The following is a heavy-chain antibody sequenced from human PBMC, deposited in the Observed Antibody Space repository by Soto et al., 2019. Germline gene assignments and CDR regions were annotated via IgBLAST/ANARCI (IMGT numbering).Heavy chain of an antibody. V-gene: IGHV3-74*01. CDR1: GFSFSSHW. CDR2: ITSDGKTT. J-gene: IGHJ6*02. D-gene: IGHD6-19*01. CDR3: AGQWLYFENVGRGMDV. Sequence: VPLGESGGGLVQPGGSLRLSCAASGFSFSSHWMHWVRKGPGKGLEWVARITSDGKTTGYADSVKGRFTIARDNAKNTLSLQMNSLTVEDTAIFYCAGQWLYFENVGRGMDVWGQGATVTVS.